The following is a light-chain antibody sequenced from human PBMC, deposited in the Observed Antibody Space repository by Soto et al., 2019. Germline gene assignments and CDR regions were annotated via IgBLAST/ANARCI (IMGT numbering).Light chain of an antibody. CDR1: NTDIGGHKY. CDR3: SSYTGTNNFVL. V-gene: IGLV2-8*01. J-gene: IGLJ2*01. Sequence: QSALTQPPSASGSPGQSVTISCTGTNTDIGGHKYVSWHQHHPGKAPKLLIYEVSERPSGVPDRFSGSKSGNAASLTVSGLQADDEAMYYCSSYTGTNNFVLFGGGTKLTVL. CDR2: EVS.